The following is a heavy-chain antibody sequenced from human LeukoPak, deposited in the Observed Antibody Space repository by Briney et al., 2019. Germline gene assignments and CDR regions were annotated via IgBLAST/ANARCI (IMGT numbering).Heavy chain of an antibody. CDR1: GFTFSSNA. CDR2: ISYSGGST. Sequence: AGGSLRLSCAASGFTFSSNAMSWVRQAPGKGLEWVSGISYSGGSTHYADSVKGRFAISRDNSKNTLYLEMNSLRAEDTAVYYCAGSQQQLVLDYYYYGIDVWGQGTTVAVSS. D-gene: IGHD6-13*01. J-gene: IGHJ6*02. V-gene: IGHV3-23*01. CDR3: AGSQQQLVLDYYYYGIDV.